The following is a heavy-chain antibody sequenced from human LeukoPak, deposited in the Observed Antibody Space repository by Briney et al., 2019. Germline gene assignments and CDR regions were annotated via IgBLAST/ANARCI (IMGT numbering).Heavy chain of an antibody. CDR3: ARGWLAESMVVTPYNY. CDR2: IIPIFGTP. D-gene: IGHD4-23*01. CDR1: GGSFSSYA. V-gene: IGHV1-69*13. J-gene: IGHJ4*02. Sequence: ASVKVSCKASGGSFSSYAINWVRQAPGQGLEWMGGIIPIFGTPNYAQKFQDGVTITAVESMSTVYMELSSLRSEDTAVYYCARGWLAESMVVTPYNYWGQGTLVTVSS.